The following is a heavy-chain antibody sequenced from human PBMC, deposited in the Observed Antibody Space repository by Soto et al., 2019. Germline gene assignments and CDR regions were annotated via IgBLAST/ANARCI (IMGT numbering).Heavy chain of an antibody. CDR2: INAGNGNT. V-gene: IGHV1-3*01. CDR3: AREGITMVRGVIIEPLGY. CDR1: GYTFTSYA. Sequence: SVKVSFKASGYTFTSYAMHWLRQAPGQRLEWMGWINAGNGNTKYSQKFQGRVTITRDTSASTAYMELSSLRSEDTAVYYCAREGITMVRGVIIEPLGYWGQGTLVTVSS. J-gene: IGHJ4*02. D-gene: IGHD3-10*01.